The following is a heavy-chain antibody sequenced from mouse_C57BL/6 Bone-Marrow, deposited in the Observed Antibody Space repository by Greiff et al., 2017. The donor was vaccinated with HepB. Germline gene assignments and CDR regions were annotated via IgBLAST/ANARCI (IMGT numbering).Heavy chain of an antibody. D-gene: IGHD4-1*01. CDR1: GFTFSSYA. Sequence: EVKVEESGGGLVKPGGSLKLSCAASGFTFSSYAMSWVRQTPEKRLEWVATISDGGSYTYYPDNVKGRFTISRDNAKNNLYLQMSHLKSEDTAMYYCARDVTGTYAMDYWGQGTSVTFSS. CDR2: ISDGGSYT. J-gene: IGHJ4*01. V-gene: IGHV5-4*01. CDR3: ARDVTGTYAMDY.